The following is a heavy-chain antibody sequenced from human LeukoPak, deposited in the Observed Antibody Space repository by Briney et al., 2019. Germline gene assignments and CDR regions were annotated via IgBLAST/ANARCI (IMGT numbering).Heavy chain of an antibody. J-gene: IGHJ3*02. CDR1: GGSISSGSYY. D-gene: IGHD4-17*01. CDR3: ARDLRTTVTPYDAFDI. Sequence: SQTLSLTCTVSGGSISSGSYYWSWIRQPAGKGLEWIGRIYTSGSTNYNPSLKSRVTISVDTSKNQFSLKLSSVTAADTAVYYCARDLRTTVTPYDAFDIWGQGTMVTVSS. CDR2: IYTSGST. V-gene: IGHV4-61*02.